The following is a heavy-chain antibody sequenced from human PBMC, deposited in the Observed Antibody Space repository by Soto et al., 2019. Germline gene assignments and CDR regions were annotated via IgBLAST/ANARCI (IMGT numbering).Heavy chain of an antibody. CDR2: ISGSGGST. CDR1: GFTFSSYA. J-gene: IGHJ6*02. V-gene: IGHV3-23*01. D-gene: IGHD2-2*01. Sequence: GGSLRLSCAASGFTFSSYAMSWVRQAPGKGPEWVSAISGSGGSTYYADSVKGRFTISRDNSKNTLYLQMNSLRAEDTAVYYCAKKGASCSSTSCPDYYYGMDVWGQGTTVTVSS. CDR3: AKKGASCSSTSCPDYYYGMDV.